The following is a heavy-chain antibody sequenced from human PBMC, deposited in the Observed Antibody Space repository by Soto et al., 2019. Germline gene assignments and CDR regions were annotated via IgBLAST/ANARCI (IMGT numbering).Heavy chain of an antibody. V-gene: IGHV4-34*01. J-gene: IGHJ5*01. CDR2: INHSGRV. CDR3: STRAYDTNGYYRFDP. Sequence: SETLSLTCAVYGGSFSGYCWSWSRQPPGKGLEWIGDINHSGRVNYSPSLKSRVTISLDTSKNQFSLTLSAVTAADTAMYYCSTRAYDTNGYYRFDPWGQGTLVTVSS. D-gene: IGHD3-22*01. CDR1: GGSFSGYC.